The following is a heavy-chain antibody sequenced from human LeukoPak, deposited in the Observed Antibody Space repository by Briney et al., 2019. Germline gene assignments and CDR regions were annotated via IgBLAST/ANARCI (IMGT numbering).Heavy chain of an antibody. CDR1: GGTFSSYA. CDR3: ARTPIQLERRPFDY. CDR2: IIPIFGTA. J-gene: IGHJ4*02. D-gene: IGHD1-1*01. V-gene: IGHV1-69*05. Sequence: SVKVSRKASGGTFSSYAISWVRQAPGQGLEWMGGIIPIFGTANYAQKFQGRVTITTDESTSTAYMELSSLRSEDTAVYYCARTPIQLERRPFDYWGQGTLVTVSS.